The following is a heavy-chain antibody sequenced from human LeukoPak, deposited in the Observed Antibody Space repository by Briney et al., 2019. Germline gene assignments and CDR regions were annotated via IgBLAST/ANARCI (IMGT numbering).Heavy chain of an antibody. CDR1: GFTFSSYG. Sequence: GGSPRHSCAASGFTFSSYGKHWVRQAPGKGLEWVALISYDGSNRYYADSVKGRFTISRDNSKNTLYLQMNSLRAEDTALYYCAKDRGSCSSTSCYYFDYWGQGTLVTVSS. CDR3: AKDRGSCSSTSCYYFDY. CDR2: ISYDGSNR. J-gene: IGHJ4*02. V-gene: IGHV3-30*18. D-gene: IGHD2-2*01.